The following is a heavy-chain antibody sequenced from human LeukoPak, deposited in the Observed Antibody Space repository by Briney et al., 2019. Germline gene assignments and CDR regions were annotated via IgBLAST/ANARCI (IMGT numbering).Heavy chain of an antibody. CDR1: GGSISSYY. V-gene: IGHV4-59*01. J-gene: IGHJ3*02. Sequence: PSETLSLTCTVSGGSISSYYWSWIQQPPGKGLEWIGYIYYSGSTNYNPSLKSRVTISVDTSKNQFSLKLSSVTAADTAVYYCARVTVTKSGDAFDIWGQGTMVTVSS. CDR3: ARVTVTKSGDAFDI. D-gene: IGHD4-17*01. CDR2: IYYSGST.